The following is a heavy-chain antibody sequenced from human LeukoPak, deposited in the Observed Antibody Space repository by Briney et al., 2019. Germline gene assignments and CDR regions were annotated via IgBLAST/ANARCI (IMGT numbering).Heavy chain of an antibody. Sequence: PGGSLRLSCTASGFSFRSYEMNWVRQAPGKGLEWVSYISSSGSTIYYADSVKGRFTISRDNAKNTLYLQMNSLRAEDTAVYYCAREYKSGSYGHWGQGTLVTVSS. CDR1: GFSFRSYE. V-gene: IGHV3-48*03. CDR2: ISSSGSTI. CDR3: AREYKSGSYGH. D-gene: IGHD1-26*01. J-gene: IGHJ4*02.